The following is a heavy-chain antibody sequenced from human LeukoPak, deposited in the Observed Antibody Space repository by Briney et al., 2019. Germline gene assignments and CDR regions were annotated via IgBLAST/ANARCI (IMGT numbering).Heavy chain of an antibody. CDR1: GGSFRGYY. Sequence: SETLSLTCAVYGGSFRGYYWSWIRQPPGKGLEWIGEINHRGSTKYNPSLKSRVTISVDTSKNQFSLNLRSATAADTAVYYCARGDILTGYSYWGQGTLVTVSS. V-gene: IGHV4-34*01. J-gene: IGHJ4*02. CDR2: INHRGST. D-gene: IGHD3-9*01. CDR3: ARGDILTGYSY.